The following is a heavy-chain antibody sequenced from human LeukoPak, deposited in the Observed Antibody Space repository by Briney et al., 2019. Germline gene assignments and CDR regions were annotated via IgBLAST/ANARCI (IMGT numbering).Heavy chain of an antibody. J-gene: IGHJ3*02. Sequence: GASVKVSCKASGYRFSSYGISWVRQAPGQGLEWMGWISAYNGNTNYAQKLQGRVTMTTDTSTSTAYMELRSLRSDATAVYYCARTEYYYDSSGHPRSNAFDIWGQGTMVTVSS. CDR1: GYRFSSYG. D-gene: IGHD3-22*01. CDR2: ISAYNGNT. V-gene: IGHV1-18*01. CDR3: ARTEYYYDSSGHPRSNAFDI.